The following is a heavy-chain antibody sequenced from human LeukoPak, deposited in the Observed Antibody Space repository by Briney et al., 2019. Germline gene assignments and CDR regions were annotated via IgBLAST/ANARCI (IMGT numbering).Heavy chain of an antibody. CDR1: GGPISSSSYY. CDR3: ARDGGYYGDY. D-gene: IGHD1-26*01. J-gene: IGHJ4*02. CDR2: IYYSGST. Sequence: ASETLSLTCTVSGGPISSSSYYWGWIRQPPGKGLEWIGSIYYSGSTYYNPSLKSRVTISVDTSKNQFSLKLSSVTAADTAVYYCARDGGYYGDYWGQGTLVTVSS. V-gene: IGHV4-39*07.